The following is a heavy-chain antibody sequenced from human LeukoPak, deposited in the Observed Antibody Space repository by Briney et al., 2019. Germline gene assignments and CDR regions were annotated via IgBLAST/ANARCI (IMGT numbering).Heavy chain of an antibody. CDR1: GGSARSYY. CDR3: ARTIALRECCPPSFWFDH. J-gene: IGHJ5*02. D-gene: IGHD3-10*01. Sequence: PSETLSLTCIVSGGSARSYYWSWIRQPPGKGLEWIGYIYYSGSTNYNPSLKSRVTISVDTSKNQFSLKLSSVTAADTAVYYCARTIALRECCPPSFWFDHWGQGTLVTVSS. V-gene: IGHV4-59*02. CDR2: IYYSGST.